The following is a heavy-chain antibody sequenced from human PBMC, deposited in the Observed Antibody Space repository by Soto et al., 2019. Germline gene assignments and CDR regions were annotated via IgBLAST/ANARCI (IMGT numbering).Heavy chain of an antibody. D-gene: IGHD6-13*01. CDR1: VDSINNYY. V-gene: IGHV4-59*01. J-gene: IGHJ4*02. Sequence: SETLSLTCSVSVDSINNYYWIWIRQPPGKRLEWIGYIYYTGSTTYNPSLESRVTMSVDTSKNQFSLKLSSVNAADTAVYYCAKYRRTEAEGFTLDYWGRGTLVTVSS. CDR3: AKYRRTEAEGFTLDY. CDR2: IYYTGST.